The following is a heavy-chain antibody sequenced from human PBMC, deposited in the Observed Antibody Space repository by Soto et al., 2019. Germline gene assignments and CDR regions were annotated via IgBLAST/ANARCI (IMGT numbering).Heavy chain of an antibody. D-gene: IGHD3-3*01. CDR3: ARGLRILEWFDY. J-gene: IGHJ4*02. CDR1: GGSISSGGSS. V-gene: IGHV4-30-2*01. CDR2: IYHSGST. Sequence: SETLSLTCAVSGGSISSGGSSWSWIRQPPGKGLEWIGYIYHSGSTYYNPSLKSRVTISVDRSKNQFSLKLSSVTAADTAVYYCARGLRILEWFDYWGQGTLVTVSS.